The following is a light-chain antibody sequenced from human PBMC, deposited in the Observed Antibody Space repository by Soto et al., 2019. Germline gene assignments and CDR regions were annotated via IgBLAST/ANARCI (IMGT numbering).Light chain of an antibody. CDR2: SNN. CDR3: AAWDDSLTAWV. CDR1: SSNIGSNN. V-gene: IGLV1-44*01. J-gene: IGLJ3*02. Sequence: QSVLTQPPSASGTPGQRVTISCSGSSSNIGSNNVNWYQQLPGTAPKLLIHSNNQRPSGVPDRFSGSKSGTSASLAISGLQSEDEADYYCAAWDDSLTAWVFGGGTKVTVL.